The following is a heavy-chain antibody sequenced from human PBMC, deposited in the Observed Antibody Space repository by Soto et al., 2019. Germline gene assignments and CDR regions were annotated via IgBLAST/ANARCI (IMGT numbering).Heavy chain of an antibody. V-gene: IGHV1-69*13. CDR2: IIPIFGTA. D-gene: IGHD2-21*02. Sequence: GASVKVSCKASGGTFSSYAISWVRQAPGQGLEWMGGIIPIFGTANYAQKFQGRVTITADESTSTAYMELSSLRSEDTAVYYCARSSPLDRGFCVGDCYSFVDYYGMDVWGQGTTVTVSS. J-gene: IGHJ6*02. CDR1: GGTFSSYA. CDR3: ARSSPLDRGFCVGDCYSFVDYYGMDV.